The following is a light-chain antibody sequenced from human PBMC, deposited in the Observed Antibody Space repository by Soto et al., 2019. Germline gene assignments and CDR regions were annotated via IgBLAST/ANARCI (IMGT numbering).Light chain of an antibody. J-gene: IGKJ1*01. V-gene: IGKV3-20*01. CDR1: QSVSNSY. CDR2: GAS. CDR3: QHYGTSSWT. Sequence: EFVLTQSPGTLSLSPGEGATLSCRASQSVSNSYLAWYQQKPGQAPRLLIYGASSRATGIPDRFSGSGSGTDFTLTISRLEPEDFAVYYCQHYGTSSWTFGQGTKVDIK.